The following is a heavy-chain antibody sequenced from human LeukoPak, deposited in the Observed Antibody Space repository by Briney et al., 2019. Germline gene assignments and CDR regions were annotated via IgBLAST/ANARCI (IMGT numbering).Heavy chain of an antibody. V-gene: IGHV3-7*01. CDR3: ASSVLGGDYAYYFDY. CDR1: GFTFSSYN. Sequence: GGSLTLSCAASGFTFSSYNMNWVRQAPGKGLEWVANIKQDGSEKYYVDSVKGRFTISRDNAKNSLYLQMNSLRAEDTAVYYCASSVLGGDYAYYFDYWGQGTLVTVSS. D-gene: IGHD4-17*01. J-gene: IGHJ4*02. CDR2: IKQDGSEK.